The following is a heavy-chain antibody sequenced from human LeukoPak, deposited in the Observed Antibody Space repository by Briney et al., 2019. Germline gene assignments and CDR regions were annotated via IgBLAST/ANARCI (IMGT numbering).Heavy chain of an antibody. CDR2: IYPGDSDI. V-gene: IGHV5-51*01. D-gene: IGHD3-22*01. CDR3: ARRNYYHSSGYYYFDY. J-gene: IGHJ4*02. CDR1: EYTFTSYD. Sequence: GASVKVSCKASEYTFTSYDINWVRQATGQGLEWMGIIYPGDSDIRYSPSFQGQVTISADKSISTAYLQWSSLKASDTAMYYCARRNYYHSSGYYYFDYWGQGTLLTVSS.